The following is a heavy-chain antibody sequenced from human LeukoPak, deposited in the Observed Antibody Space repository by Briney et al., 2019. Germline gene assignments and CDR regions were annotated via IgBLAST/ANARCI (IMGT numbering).Heavy chain of an antibody. CDR2: ISDSGGST. CDR3: ANLPTHSSSWYYYYGMDV. V-gene: IGHV3-23*01. J-gene: IGHJ6*02. D-gene: IGHD6-13*01. CDR1: GFTFSSYA. Sequence: GGSLRLSCAASGFTFSSYAMSWVRQAPGKGLEWVSAISDSGGSTYYADSVKGRFTISRDNSKNTLYLQMNSLRAEDTAVYYCANLPTHSSSWYYYYGMDVWGQGTTVTVSS.